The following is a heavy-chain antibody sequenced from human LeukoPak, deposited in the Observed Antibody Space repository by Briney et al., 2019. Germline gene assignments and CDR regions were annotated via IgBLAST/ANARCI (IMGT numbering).Heavy chain of an antibody. V-gene: IGHV4-59*08. J-gene: IGHJ6*03. D-gene: IGHD6-13*01. Sequence: PSETLSLTCTVSGGSISSYYWSWIRQSPGKGLECIGYIHYTGSTNYNPSLKSRVTISVDTSKNQFSLKLSSVTAADTAVYYCARQRGGSSWFFDYYYMDVWGKGTTVTISS. CDR3: ARQRGGSSWFFDYYYMDV. CDR1: GGSISSYY. CDR2: IHYTGST.